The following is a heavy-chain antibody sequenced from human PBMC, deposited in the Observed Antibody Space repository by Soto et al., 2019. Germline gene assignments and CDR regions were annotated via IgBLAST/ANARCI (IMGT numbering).Heavy chain of an antibody. J-gene: IGHJ5*02. D-gene: IGHD4-17*01. CDR3: ARVGNDYGDYLPSWFDP. V-gene: IGHV4-39*01. CDR1: GGSISSSSYC. Sequence: TSETLSLTCTVSGGSISSSSYCWGWIRQPPGKGLEWIGSIYYSGSTYYNPSLKSRVTISVDTSKNQFSLKLSSVTAADTAVYYCARVGNDYGDYLPSWFDPWGQGTLVTVSS. CDR2: IYYSGST.